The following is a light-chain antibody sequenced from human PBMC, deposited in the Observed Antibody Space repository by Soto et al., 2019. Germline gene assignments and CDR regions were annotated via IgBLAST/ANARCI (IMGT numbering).Light chain of an antibody. CDR2: AAS. CDR3: QQYGTSPPS. Sequence: IVLTQSPGTLSLSPGERATLSCRASQSVNSDYLAWYQQRPGQAPRLLIYAASSRATGIPDRFSGSRSGTDFTLTIRRLEPEDFAVYHCQQYGTSPPSFDQGTKLEIK. V-gene: IGKV3-20*01. J-gene: IGKJ2*01. CDR1: QSVNSDY.